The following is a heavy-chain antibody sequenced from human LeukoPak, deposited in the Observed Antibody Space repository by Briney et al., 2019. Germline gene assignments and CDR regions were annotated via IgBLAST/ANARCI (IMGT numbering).Heavy chain of an antibody. CDR2: ISYDGGNK. J-gene: IGHJ4*02. V-gene: IGHV3-30*18. CDR1: GFTFSSYG. CDR3: AKRSHGSDY. D-gene: IGHD1-26*01. Sequence: HPGGSLRLSCAASGFTFSSYGIHWVRQAPGKGLEWVAVISYDGGNKYFADSVKGRFTISRDNSKNTVYLQMNSLRAEDTAVYYCAKRSHGSDYWGQGTLVTVSS.